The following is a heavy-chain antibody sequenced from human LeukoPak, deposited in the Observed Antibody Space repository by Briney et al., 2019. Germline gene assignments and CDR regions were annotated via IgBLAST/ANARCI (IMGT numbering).Heavy chain of an antibody. V-gene: IGHV4-30-2*01. Sequence: SETLSLTCAVSGGSISSGGYSWSWIRQPPGKGLEWIGEIYHSGSTNYNPSLKSRVTISVDRSKNQFSLKLSSVTAADTAVYYCAREWFWSGQTEHDAFDIWGQGTMVTVSS. CDR1: GGSISSGGYS. J-gene: IGHJ3*02. CDR3: AREWFWSGQTEHDAFDI. CDR2: IYHSGST. D-gene: IGHD3-3*01.